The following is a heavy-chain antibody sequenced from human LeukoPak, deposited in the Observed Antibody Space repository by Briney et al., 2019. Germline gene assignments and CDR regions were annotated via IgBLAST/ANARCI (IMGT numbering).Heavy chain of an antibody. Sequence: PGRSLRLSCAASGFTFDDYAMHWVRQAPGKGLEWVSGISWNSGSIGYADSVRGRFTISRDNAKNSLYLQMNSLRVEDTAVYYCAREIEYGEVSSDYWGQGTLVTVSS. CDR1: GFTFDDYA. V-gene: IGHV3-9*01. CDR2: ISWNSGSI. J-gene: IGHJ4*02. CDR3: AREIEYGEVSSDY. D-gene: IGHD4-17*01.